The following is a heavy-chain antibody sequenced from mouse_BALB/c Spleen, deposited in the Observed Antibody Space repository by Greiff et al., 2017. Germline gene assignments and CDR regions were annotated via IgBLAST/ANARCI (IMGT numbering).Heavy chain of an antibody. CDR2: IDPANGNT. Sequence: EVKLVESGAELVKPGASVKLSCTASGFNIKDTYMHWVKQRPEQGLEWIGRIDPANGNTKYDPKFQGKATITADTSSNTAYLQLSSLTSEDTAVYYCARAYTVVAPYAMDYWGQGTSVTVSS. V-gene: IGHV14-3*02. J-gene: IGHJ4*01. CDR3: ARAYTVVAPYAMDY. D-gene: IGHD1-1*01. CDR1: GFNIKDTY.